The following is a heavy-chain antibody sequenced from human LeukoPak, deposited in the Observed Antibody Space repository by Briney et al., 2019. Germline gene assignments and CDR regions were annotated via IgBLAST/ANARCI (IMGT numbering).Heavy chain of an antibody. D-gene: IGHD3-16*01. CDR3: ARDFTDAEFAF. Sequence: PGRSLRLSCAASGFTLSLYAMLWLRQAPGKGLEWVAVISYDGSNKYYADSVKGRFTISRDNSKNTLYLQMNSLRAEDTAVYYCARDFTDAEFAFWGQGTLVTVSS. J-gene: IGHJ4*02. CDR2: ISYDGSNK. CDR1: GFTLSLYA. V-gene: IGHV3-30-3*01.